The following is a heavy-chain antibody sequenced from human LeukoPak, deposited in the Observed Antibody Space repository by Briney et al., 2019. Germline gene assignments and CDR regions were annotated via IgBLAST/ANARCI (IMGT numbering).Heavy chain of an antibody. D-gene: IGHD5-12*01. Sequence: GGSLRLSCAASGFTFDDYAMHWVRQAPGKGLEWVSGISWNSGSIGYADSVKGRFTISRDNAKNSLYLQMNSLRAEDTALYYCAKDFYSGYDLTYAFDIWGQGTMVTVSS. V-gene: IGHV3-9*01. CDR1: GFTFDDYA. CDR2: ISWNSGSI. CDR3: AKDFYSGYDLTYAFDI. J-gene: IGHJ3*02.